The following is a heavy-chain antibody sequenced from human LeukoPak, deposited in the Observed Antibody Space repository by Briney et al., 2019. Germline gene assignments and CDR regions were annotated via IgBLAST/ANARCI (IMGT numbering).Heavy chain of an antibody. CDR1: DGSISSYY. V-gene: IGHV4-59*01. Sequence: SETLSLTCTVSDGSISSYYWSWVRQPPGRGLEWIGSIDYSGSTSYNPSLKSRVTISVDTSKNQFSLKLSSVTAADTAVYYCARRVYSSSWSYYFDYWGQGTLVTVSA. CDR3: ARRVYSSSWSYYFDY. CDR2: IDYSGST. J-gene: IGHJ4*02. D-gene: IGHD6-13*01.